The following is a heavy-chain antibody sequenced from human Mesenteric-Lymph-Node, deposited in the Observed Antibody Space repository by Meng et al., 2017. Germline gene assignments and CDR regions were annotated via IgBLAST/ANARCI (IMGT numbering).Heavy chain of an antibody. Sequence: ASVKVSCKASGYTFTGYYMHWVRQAPGQGLEWMGWINPNSGGTNYAQKFQGRVTMTRDTSISTAYMELSRLRSDDTAVYYCAREYSSGWHLYGMDVWGQGTTVTVSS. CDR2: INPNSGGT. CDR3: AREYSSGWHLYGMDV. D-gene: IGHD6-19*01. CDR1: GYTFTGYY. J-gene: IGHJ6*02. V-gene: IGHV1-2*02.